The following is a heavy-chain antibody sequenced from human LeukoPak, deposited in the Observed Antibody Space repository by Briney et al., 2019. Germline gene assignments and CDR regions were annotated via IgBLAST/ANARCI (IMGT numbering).Heavy chain of an antibody. J-gene: IGHJ1*01. Sequence: SQTLSPTCAIFGDSVSSNTAAWNWIRQSPSRGLEWLGRTYYRSKWYNEYAVSVQSRITINPDTSKNQFSLQLNSVTPEDTAVYYCARDVDFQYWGQGTLVTVSS. V-gene: IGHV6-1*01. CDR3: ARDVDFQY. CDR1: GDSVSSNTAA. CDR2: TYYRSKWYN.